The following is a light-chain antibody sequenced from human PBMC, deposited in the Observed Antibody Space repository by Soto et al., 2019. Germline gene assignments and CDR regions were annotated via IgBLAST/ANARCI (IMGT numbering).Light chain of an antibody. CDR1: RGISSS. V-gene: IGKV1-9*01. Sequence: DIQLTQSPSFLSASVGDRVTITCRASRGISSSLAWYQQKPGKAPKLLIYAASTLQSGVPSRFSGSGSETEFTLTISSLQPEDFATYYCQQLNSYPLFGPGTKVDIK. J-gene: IGKJ3*01. CDR3: QQLNSYPL. CDR2: AAS.